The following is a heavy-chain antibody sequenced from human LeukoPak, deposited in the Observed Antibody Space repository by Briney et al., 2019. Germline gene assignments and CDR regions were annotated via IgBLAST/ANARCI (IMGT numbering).Heavy chain of an antibody. J-gene: IGHJ4*02. D-gene: IGHD6-13*01. CDR1: GYTFTSYY. CDR2: INPNGGGT. Sequence: ASVKVSCKASGYTFTSYYMHWVRQAPGQGLEWMGWINPNGGGTNYAQKFQGRVTMTRDTSISTAYMELSRLRSDDTAVYYCARDGGSSWYSTGYYFDYWGQGTLVTVSS. CDR3: ARDGGSSWYSTGYYFDY. V-gene: IGHV1-2*02.